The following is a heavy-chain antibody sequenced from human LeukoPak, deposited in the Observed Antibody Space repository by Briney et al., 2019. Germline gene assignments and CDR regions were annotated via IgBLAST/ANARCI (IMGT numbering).Heavy chain of an antibody. CDR3: TTDHWGFEGYFDY. J-gene: IGHJ4*02. CDR1: GFIFSNAW. Sequence: GVSLTLSCAPTGFIFSNAWMSSVRQAPGKGQEWVSRIKSKTDGGTTDYAAPVKGRFTISRDDSKNTLYLQMNSLKTEETAVYYCTTDHWGFEGYFDYWGQGTLVTVSS. D-gene: IGHD7-27*01. V-gene: IGHV3-15*01. CDR2: IKSKTDGGTT.